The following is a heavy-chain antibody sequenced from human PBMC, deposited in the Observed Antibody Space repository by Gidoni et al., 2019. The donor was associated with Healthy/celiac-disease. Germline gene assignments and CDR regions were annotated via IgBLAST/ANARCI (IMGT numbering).Heavy chain of an antibody. CDR3: AKGEGDSEEDPVGYFDY. V-gene: IGHV3-30*18. CDR2: ISYDGSNK. D-gene: IGHD2-21*02. Sequence: QVPLVESGGGVVQPGRSLRLSCAASGFTFSSYGMHWVRQAPGKGLEWVAVISYDGSNKYYADSVKGRFTISRDNSKNTLYLQMNSLRAEDTAVYYCAKGEGDSEEDPVGYFDYWGQGTLVTVSS. J-gene: IGHJ4*02. CDR1: GFTFSSYG.